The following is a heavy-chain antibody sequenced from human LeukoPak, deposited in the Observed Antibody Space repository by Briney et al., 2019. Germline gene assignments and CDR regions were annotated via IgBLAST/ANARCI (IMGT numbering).Heavy chain of an antibody. V-gene: IGHV4-38-2*01. CDR3: AGSPLNDAFDI. J-gene: IGHJ3*02. CDR1: DYSISSGYY. D-gene: IGHD6-19*01. CDR2: IYYSGST. Sequence: SETLSLTCAVSDYSISSGYYWSWIRQPPGKGLEWIGYIYYSGSTYYNPSLKSRVTISVDTSKNQFSLKLSSVTAADTAVYYCAGSPLNDAFDIWGQGTMVTVSS.